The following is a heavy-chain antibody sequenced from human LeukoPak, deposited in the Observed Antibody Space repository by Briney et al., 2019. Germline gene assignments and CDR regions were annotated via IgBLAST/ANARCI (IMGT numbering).Heavy chain of an antibody. Sequence: SETLSLTCTVSGGSISSSSYYWGWIRQPPGKGLEWIVSIYYSGSTYYNPSLKSRVTISVDTSKNQFSLKLSSVTAADRAVYYCAKHEGSYYDKSGYTFDFWGLGTLVTVSS. CDR2: IYYSGST. CDR3: AKHEGSYYDKSGYTFDF. J-gene: IGHJ4*02. D-gene: IGHD3-22*01. CDR1: GGSISSSSYY. V-gene: IGHV4-39*01.